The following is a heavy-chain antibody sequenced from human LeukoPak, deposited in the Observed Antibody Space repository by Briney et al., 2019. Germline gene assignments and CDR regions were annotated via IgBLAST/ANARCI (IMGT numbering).Heavy chain of an antibody. V-gene: IGHV4-4*07. CDR3: ARESDYDFWSGSSLDGENYYFYYYMDV. J-gene: IGHJ6*03. CDR1: GGSISSYY. CDR2: IYSSGST. D-gene: IGHD3-3*01. Sequence: SETLSLTCTVSGGSISSYYWSWIRQPAGKGLEWIGRIYSSGSTNYNPSLKSRVSMSLDTSKNQFSLKLSSVTAADTAVYYCARESDYDFWSGSSLDGENYYFYYYMDVWGKGTTVTVSS.